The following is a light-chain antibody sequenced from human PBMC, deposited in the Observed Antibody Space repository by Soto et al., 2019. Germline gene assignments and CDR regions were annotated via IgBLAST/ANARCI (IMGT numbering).Light chain of an antibody. V-gene: IGKV1-33*01. CDR3: QQYDNLPFT. CDR1: QDISNY. CDR2: DAS. J-gene: IGKJ4*01. Sequence: DIQMTQSPSSLSASVGDRVTITCQARQDISNYLNWYQQKPGKAPKLLIYDASNLETGVPSRFSGSVSGTDFTFTISSLQPEDIATYYCQQYDNLPFTFGGGTKVEIK.